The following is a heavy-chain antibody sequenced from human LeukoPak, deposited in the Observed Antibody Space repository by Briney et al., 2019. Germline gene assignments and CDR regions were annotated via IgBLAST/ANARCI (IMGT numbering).Heavy chain of an antibody. Sequence: SDTLSLTCAVSDYSISNNNWWGWIRQPPGKGLGWIGYIYYSGSTYYNPSLKSRVTMSVDTSKNQFSLKLSSVTAVDTAVYYCARKGKNYDSSGYDYWGQGTLVTVSS. CDR1: DYSISNNNW. CDR3: ARKGKNYDSSGYDY. J-gene: IGHJ4*02. CDR2: IYYSGST. V-gene: IGHV4-28*01. D-gene: IGHD3-22*01.